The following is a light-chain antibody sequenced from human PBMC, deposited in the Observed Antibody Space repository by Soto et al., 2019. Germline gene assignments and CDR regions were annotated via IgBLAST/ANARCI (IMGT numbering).Light chain of an antibody. J-gene: IGKJ1*01. V-gene: IGKV1-8*01. Sequence: AIRMTQSPSSFSASTGDRVSITCRATQDIGTYLAWYQQIPGKAPKLLIYDASTSQTGDPSRFSGSGSGTDFTLTINSLQPDDFATYYCQQYKIHWTFGQGTKVDIK. CDR3: QQYKIHWT. CDR1: QDIGTY. CDR2: DAS.